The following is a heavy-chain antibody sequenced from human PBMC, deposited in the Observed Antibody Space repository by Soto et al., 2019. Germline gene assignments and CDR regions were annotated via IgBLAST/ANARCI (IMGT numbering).Heavy chain of an antibody. J-gene: IGHJ4*02. V-gene: IGHV4-59*01. CDR1: GGSISSYY. CDR2: IYYSGST. Sequence: SETLSLTCTVSGGSISSYYWSWIRQPPGKGLEWIGYIYYSGSTNYNPSLKSRVTISVDTSKNQFSLKLSSVTAADTAVYYRARDLPLLYWGQGTLVTVSS. CDR3: ARDLPLLY.